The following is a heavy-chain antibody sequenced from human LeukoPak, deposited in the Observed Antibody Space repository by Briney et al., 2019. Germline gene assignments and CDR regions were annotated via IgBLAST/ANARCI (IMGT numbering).Heavy chain of an antibody. J-gene: IGHJ5*02. CDR3: ALTGYSSGWTPVNWFDP. D-gene: IGHD6-19*01. Sequence: ASVKVFCKASGGTFSSYTISWVRQAPGQGLEWMGRIIPILGIANYAQKFQGRVTNTADKSTSTAYMELSSLRSEDTAVYYCALTGYSSGWTPVNWFDPWGQGTLVTVSS. CDR2: IIPILGIA. V-gene: IGHV1-69*02. CDR1: GGTFSSYT.